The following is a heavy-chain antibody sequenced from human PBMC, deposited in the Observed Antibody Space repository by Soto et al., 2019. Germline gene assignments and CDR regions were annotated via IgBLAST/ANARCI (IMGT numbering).Heavy chain of an antibody. CDR3: ARQCCSGGSCYSVMAYYYYYYMDV. CDR2: IYYSGST. CDR1: GGSISSSSYY. D-gene: IGHD2-15*01. J-gene: IGHJ6*03. Sequence: SETLSLTCTVSGGSISSSSYYWGWIRQPPGKGLEWIGSIYYSGSTYYNPSLKSRVTISVDTSKNQFSLKLSSVTAADTAVYYCARQCCSGGSCYSVMAYYYYYYMDVWGKGTTVTVSS. V-gene: IGHV4-39*01.